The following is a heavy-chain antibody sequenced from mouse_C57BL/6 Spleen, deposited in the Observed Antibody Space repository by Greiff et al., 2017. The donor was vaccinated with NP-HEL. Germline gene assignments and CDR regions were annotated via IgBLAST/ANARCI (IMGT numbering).Heavy chain of an antibody. V-gene: IGHV5-4*01. J-gene: IGHJ2*01. CDR2: ISDVGSYT. Sequence: DVKLVESGGGLVKPGGSLKLSCAASGFTFSSYAMSWVRQTPEKRLEWVATISDVGSYTYYPANVKGRFPISRENAKNNLYLQMSHLKSEDTAMYYGAREDYYGSSYYYFDYWGQGTTLTVSS. CDR1: GFTFSSYA. CDR3: AREDYYGSSYYYFDY. D-gene: IGHD1-1*01.